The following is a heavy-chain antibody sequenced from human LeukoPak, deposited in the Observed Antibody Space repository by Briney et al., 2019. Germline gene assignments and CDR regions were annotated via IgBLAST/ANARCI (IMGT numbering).Heavy chain of an antibody. Sequence: QPGGSLGLSCAASGFTFNIHGMHWVRQAPNKGLEWVAVISHDGNHQYYGGSVKGRFTISRDNAKNSLYLQMNSLRAEDTAMYYCARGGIPITIFGVVPYFDYWGQGTPVTVSS. CDR1: GFTFNIHG. V-gene: IGHV3-30*03. CDR2: ISHDGNHQ. D-gene: IGHD3-3*01. J-gene: IGHJ4*02. CDR3: ARGGIPITIFGVVPYFDY.